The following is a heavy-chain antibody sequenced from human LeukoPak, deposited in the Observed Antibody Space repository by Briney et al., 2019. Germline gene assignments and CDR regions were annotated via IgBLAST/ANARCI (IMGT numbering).Heavy chain of an antibody. D-gene: IGHD3-22*01. CDR3: AREGDSSGYYDY. Sequence: GRSLRLSCAASGFTFSSYGIHWVRQAPGKGLEWVALIWNDGSTKYYADSVRGRFTISRDNSNNTLYLQMNSLRVEDTAVYYCAREGDSSGYYDYWGQRTLVTVSS. V-gene: IGHV3-33*01. CDR1: GFTFSSYG. J-gene: IGHJ4*02. CDR2: IWNDGSTK.